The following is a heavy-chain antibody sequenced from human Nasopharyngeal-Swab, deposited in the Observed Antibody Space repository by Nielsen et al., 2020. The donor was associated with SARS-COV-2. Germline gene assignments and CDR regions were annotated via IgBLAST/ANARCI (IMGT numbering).Heavy chain of an antibody. CDR2: IYYSGST. CDR3: ARHLSHDYGDPETYYYFDY. J-gene: IGHJ4*02. D-gene: IGHD4-17*01. Sequence: WIRQPPGKGLEWIGSIYYSGSTYYNPSLKSRVTISVDTSKNQFSLKLSSVTAADTAVYYCARHLSHDYGDPETYYYFDYWGQGTQVTVSS. V-gene: IGHV4-39*01.